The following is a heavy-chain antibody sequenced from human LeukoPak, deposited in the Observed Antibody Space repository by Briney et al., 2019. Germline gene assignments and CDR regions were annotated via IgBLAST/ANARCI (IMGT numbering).Heavy chain of an antibody. CDR1: GYTFIGYG. D-gene: IGHD3-10*01. J-gene: IGHJ4*02. Sequence: GASVKVSCKASGYTFIGYGISWVRQAPGQGLEWMGWITTYNGNTNYAQKLQGRVTMTTDTSTSTAYMELRSLRSDDTAVYYCARALLFPNYYGSGSYPTYFDYWGQGTLVTVSS. CDR2: ITTYNGNT. V-gene: IGHV1-18*01. CDR3: ARALLFPNYYGSGSYPTYFDY.